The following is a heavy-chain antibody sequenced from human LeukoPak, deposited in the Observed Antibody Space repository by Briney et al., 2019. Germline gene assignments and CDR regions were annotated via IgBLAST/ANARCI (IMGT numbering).Heavy chain of an antibody. Sequence: SQTLSLTCAISGDSVSSNSAAWNWIRQSPSRGLEWLGRTYYRSKWYNDYAVSVKSRVTINPDTSKNQFSLQLNSVTPEGTAVYYCARVASGRDGYNRGDYYFDYWGQGTLVTASS. CDR2: TYYRSKWYN. CDR3: ARVASGRDGYNRGDYYFDY. J-gene: IGHJ4*02. D-gene: IGHD5-12*01. CDR1: GDSVSSNSAA. V-gene: IGHV6-1*01.